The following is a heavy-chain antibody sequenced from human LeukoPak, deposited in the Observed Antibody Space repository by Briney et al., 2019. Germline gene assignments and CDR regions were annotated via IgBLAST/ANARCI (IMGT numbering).Heavy chain of an antibody. J-gene: IGHJ4*02. Sequence: GGPLRLPCAAFGFTFRTIGLTWFRQAPGKGLEWLGVATIDERSVFCADSVQGRFTISRDSFKNTLYLQMDSLRAEDTAVYYCVRENDSNGYYFYWGQGTLVTVSS. CDR1: GFTFRTIG. CDR2: ATIDERSV. D-gene: IGHD3-22*01. V-gene: IGHV3-30*03. CDR3: VRENDSNGYYFY.